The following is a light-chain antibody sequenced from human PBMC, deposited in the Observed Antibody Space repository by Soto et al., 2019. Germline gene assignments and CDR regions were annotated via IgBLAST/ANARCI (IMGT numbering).Light chain of an antibody. V-gene: IGKV3-15*01. CDR3: QQYNKWPPIT. CDR1: QSVGKY. J-gene: IGKJ5*01. CDR2: DTS. Sequence: IVMTQSPATLSLPPGERATLSCRASQSVGKYLVWYQQKPGQAPRLLIYDTSTRATGIPARFSGSGSGTEFTLTISSLQSEDFAVYYCQQYNKWPPITFGQGTRLEIK.